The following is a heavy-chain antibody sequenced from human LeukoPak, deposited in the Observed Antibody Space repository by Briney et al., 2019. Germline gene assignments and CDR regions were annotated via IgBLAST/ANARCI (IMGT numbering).Heavy chain of an antibody. D-gene: IGHD3-22*01. J-gene: IGHJ4*02. CDR3: ARGGQYDTSGYYPIDY. CDR2: IAYDGDNK. Sequence: GGSLRLSCAASGFTFSDYSMHWVRQTPGRGLEWVALIAYDGDNKYYADSVKGRFTISRDNSKNTLFLQMNSLRAEDTAVYYCARGGQYDTSGYYPIDYWGQGTLVTVSS. V-gene: IGHV3-30*04. CDR1: GFTFSDYS.